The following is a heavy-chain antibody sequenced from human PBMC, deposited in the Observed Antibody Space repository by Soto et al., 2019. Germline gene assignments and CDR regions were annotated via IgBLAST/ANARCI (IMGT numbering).Heavy chain of an antibody. V-gene: IGHV1-18*01. J-gene: IGHJ6*03. Sequence: GASVKVSCKASGYSFTSYGISWVRQAPGQGLEWMGWISANNGNTNYAQRLQGRVTMTTDTSTSTAYMELRSLRSDDTAVHYCARPLGYGISTSCYQFYFMDGWGKGTSVTVS. CDR3: ARPLGYGISTSCYQFYFMDG. CDR2: ISANNGNT. CDR1: GYSFTSYG. D-gene: IGHD2-2*01.